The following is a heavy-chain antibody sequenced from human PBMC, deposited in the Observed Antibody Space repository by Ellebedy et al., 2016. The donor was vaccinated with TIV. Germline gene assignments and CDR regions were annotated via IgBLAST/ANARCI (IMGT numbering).Heavy chain of an antibody. Sequence: SETLSLTXAVYGGSFSGYYWSWIRQPPGKGLEWIGEINHSGSTNYNPSLKSRVTISVDTSKNQFSLKLSSVTAADTAVYYCARDLGGVAEYWGQGTLVTVSS. V-gene: IGHV4-34*01. J-gene: IGHJ4*02. CDR1: GGSFSGYY. CDR2: INHSGST. CDR3: ARDLGGVAEY. D-gene: IGHD2-15*01.